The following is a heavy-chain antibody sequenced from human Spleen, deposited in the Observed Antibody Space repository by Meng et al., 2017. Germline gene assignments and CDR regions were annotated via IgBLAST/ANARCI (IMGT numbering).Heavy chain of an antibody. J-gene: IGHJ4*02. V-gene: IGHV4-34*01. CDR2: IKHSGST. Sequence: QGQLQQWCAGLFEPSETLSLTCAVYGGSFSGYYWSWIRQPPGKGLEWIGEIKHSGSTKYNASLKSRVTISLDTSKNQFSLRMASMTAADTAVYYCALLGVVETTSLEDHWGQGTLVTVSS. CDR1: GGSFSGYY. D-gene: IGHD2-21*02. CDR3: ALLGVVETTSLEDH.